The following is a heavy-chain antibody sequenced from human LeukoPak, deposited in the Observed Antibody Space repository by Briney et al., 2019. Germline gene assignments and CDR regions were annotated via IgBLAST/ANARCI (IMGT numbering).Heavy chain of an antibody. Sequence: SETLSLTCIVSSGSISGYHWSWIRQSPGKGLEWIGYVYYRGITNYNPSLESRVSISVDTANNQFSLRLTSVSAADTAIYYCATLVATTGIADWFDPWGQGILVTVSS. CDR1: SGSISGYH. V-gene: IGHV4-59*08. CDR2: VYYRGIT. J-gene: IGHJ5*02. CDR3: ATLVATTGIADWFDP. D-gene: IGHD6-13*01.